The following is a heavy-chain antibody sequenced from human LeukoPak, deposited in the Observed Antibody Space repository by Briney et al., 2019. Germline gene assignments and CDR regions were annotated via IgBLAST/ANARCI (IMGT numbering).Heavy chain of an antibody. V-gene: IGHV3-7*04. J-gene: IGHJ4*02. CDR3: ARDRCSSTSCFIDY. D-gene: IGHD2-2*01. Sequence: GGSLRLSCAASGFTFSSYWMSWVPQAPGKGLEWVANIKQDGSEKYYVDSVKGRFTISRDNDKNSLYLQVDSLRAEDTAVYYCARDRCSSTSCFIDYWGQGTLVTVSS. CDR2: IKQDGSEK. CDR1: GFTFSSYW.